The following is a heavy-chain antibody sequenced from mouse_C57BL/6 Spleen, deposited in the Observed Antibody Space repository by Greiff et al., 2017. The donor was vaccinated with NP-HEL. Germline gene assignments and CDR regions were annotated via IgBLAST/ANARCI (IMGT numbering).Heavy chain of an antibody. CDR2: ISSGSSTI. D-gene: IGHD4-1*01. CDR1: GFTFSDYG. J-gene: IGHJ3*01. CDR3: ERGTGTTWFAY. V-gene: IGHV5-17*01. Sequence: DVQLVESGGGLVKPGGSLKLSCAASGFTFSDYGMHWVRQAPEQGLEWVAYISSGSSTIYYADTVKGRFTVSRDNAKNTLFLQMTSLRSEDTAMYYCERGTGTTWFAYWGQGTLVTVAA.